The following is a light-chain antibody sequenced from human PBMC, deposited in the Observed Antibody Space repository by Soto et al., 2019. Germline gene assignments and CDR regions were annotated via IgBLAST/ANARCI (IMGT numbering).Light chain of an antibody. CDR2: EDN. CDR1: SGSIDSNY. CDR3: QSYSGTNVV. Sequence: NFMLTQPHSVSESPGKTVTFSCTRSSGSIDSNYVQWYQQRPDSAPTIVISEDNQRAYGVTDRFAGSIDTSSNSASLTISEVKTEDEADYDCQSYSGTNVVFGGGT. V-gene: IGLV6-57*04. J-gene: IGLJ2*01.